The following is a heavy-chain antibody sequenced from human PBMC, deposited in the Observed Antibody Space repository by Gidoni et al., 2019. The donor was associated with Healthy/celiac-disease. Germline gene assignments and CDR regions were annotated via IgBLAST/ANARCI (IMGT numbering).Heavy chain of an antibody. CDR1: GGSISSGSYY. Sequence: QVQLQESGPGLVKPSQTLSLTCTVSGGSISSGSYYWTWIRQPAGKGLEWIGRIYTSGSTNYNPSLKSRVTISVDTSKNQFSLKLSSVTAADTAVYYCARAPFQGSSGYYYYYYMDVWGKGTTVTVSS. V-gene: IGHV4-61*02. CDR3: ARAPFQGSSGYYYYYYMDV. J-gene: IGHJ6*03. CDR2: IYTSGST.